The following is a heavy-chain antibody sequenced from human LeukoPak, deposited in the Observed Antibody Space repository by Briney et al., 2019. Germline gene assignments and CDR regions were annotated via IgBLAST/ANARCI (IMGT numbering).Heavy chain of an antibody. J-gene: IGHJ5*02. D-gene: IGHD2-2*01. CDR2: IIPILGIA. V-gene: IGHV1-69*04. Sequence: GASVKVSCKASGGTFSSYTISWVRQAPGQGLEWMGRIIPILGIANYAQKFQGRVTITADKSTGTAYMELSSLRSEDTAVYYCARDPPGYCSSTSCYVVDDPWGQGTLVTVSS. CDR1: GGTFSSYT. CDR3: ARDPPGYCSSTSCYVVDDP.